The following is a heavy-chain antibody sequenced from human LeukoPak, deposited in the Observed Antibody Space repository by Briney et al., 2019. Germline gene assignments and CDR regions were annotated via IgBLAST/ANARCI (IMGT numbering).Heavy chain of an antibody. Sequence: QSGRSLRLSCAASGFTFSSYAMSWVRQAPGKGLEWVSSISGSAGSTYYADSVKGRFTISRDNSKNTLYQQMNSLRAEDTAVYYCAKARGGRVPAAIGNDYWGQGTLVTVSS. CDR1: GFTFSSYA. V-gene: IGHV3-23*01. CDR3: AKARGGRVPAAIGNDY. J-gene: IGHJ4*02. D-gene: IGHD2-2*01. CDR2: ISGSAGST.